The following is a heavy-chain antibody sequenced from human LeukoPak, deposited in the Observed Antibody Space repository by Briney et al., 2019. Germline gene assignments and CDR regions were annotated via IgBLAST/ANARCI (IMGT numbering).Heavy chain of an antibody. V-gene: IGHV1-18*01. Sequence: ASVKVSCKASGYTFTSYGISWVRQAPGQGLEWMGWISAYNGNTNYAQKVQGRVTMTTDTSTSTAYTELRSLGSEDTAVYYCATARSGSYYGFFFDYWGQGTLVTVSS. J-gene: IGHJ4*02. CDR2: ISAYNGNT. CDR1: GYTFTSYG. D-gene: IGHD1-26*01. CDR3: ATARSGSYYGFFFDY.